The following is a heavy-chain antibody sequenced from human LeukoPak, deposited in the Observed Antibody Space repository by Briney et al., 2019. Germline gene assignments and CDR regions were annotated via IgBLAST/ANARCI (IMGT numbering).Heavy chain of an antibody. Sequence: PGKSLRLSCAASGFTFSSYAMSWVRQAPGKGLEWVSAISGSGGSTYYADSVKGRFTISRDNSKNTLYLQMNSLRAEDTAVYYCAKAGTGTTLYYYYYGMDVWGQGTTVTVSS. V-gene: IGHV3-23*01. D-gene: IGHD1-7*01. CDR3: AKAGTGTTLYYYYYGMDV. CDR2: ISGSGGST. J-gene: IGHJ6*02. CDR1: GFTFSSYA.